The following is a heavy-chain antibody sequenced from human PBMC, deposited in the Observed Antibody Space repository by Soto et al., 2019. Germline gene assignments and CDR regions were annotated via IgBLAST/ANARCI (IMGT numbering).Heavy chain of an antibody. CDR2: ISGSGSST. J-gene: IGHJ6*02. Sequence: PGGSLRLSCAASGFTFSNYAMNWVRQAPGKGLEWVSGISGSGSSTYYAGSVKGRFTISRDNSKNRMYLQVHSLRAEDTAAYYCAKAVTISGSFYYGMDVWGQGTTVTVSS. CDR1: GFTFSNYA. D-gene: IGHD3-3*01. V-gene: IGHV3-23*01. CDR3: AKAVTISGSFYYGMDV.